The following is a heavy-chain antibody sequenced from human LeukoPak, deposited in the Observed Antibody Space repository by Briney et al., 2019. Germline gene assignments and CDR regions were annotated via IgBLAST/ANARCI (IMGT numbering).Heavy chain of an antibody. CDR1: GFTFSSSA. Sequence: GGSLRLSCAASGFTFSSSAMHWVRQAPDKGLEWVAVISYDGSNKYYADSVKGRFTISRDNSKNTLYLQMNSLRAEDTAVYYCAREKQQLDQIYGMDVWGQGTTVTVSS. CDR2: ISYDGSNK. CDR3: AREKQQLDQIYGMDV. V-gene: IGHV3-30-3*01. D-gene: IGHD6-13*01. J-gene: IGHJ6*02.